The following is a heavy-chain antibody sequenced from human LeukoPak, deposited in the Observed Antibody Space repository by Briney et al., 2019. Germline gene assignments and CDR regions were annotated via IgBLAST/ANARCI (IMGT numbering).Heavy chain of an antibody. V-gene: IGHV4-39*07. D-gene: IGHD1-14*01. CDR1: GASMSSPDYY. Sequence: SETLSLTCTVSGASMSSPDYYWGWIRQPPGKGPEWIASISHTGSTYHSASLKSRVSISVDTSKNQFSLSLRSVTAADTAVYYCARDGRRNSLNWFDPWGQGTLVTVSS. CDR3: ARDGRRNSLNWFDP. J-gene: IGHJ5*02. CDR2: ISHTGST.